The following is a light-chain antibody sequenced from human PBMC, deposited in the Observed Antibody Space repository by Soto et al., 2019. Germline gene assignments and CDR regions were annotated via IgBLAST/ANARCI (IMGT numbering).Light chain of an antibody. V-gene: IGLV1-40*01. CDR2: GNS. J-gene: IGLJ1*01. CDR1: SSNIGAGYD. Sequence: QSVLTQPPSVSGAPGQRVTISCTGSSSNIGAGYDVHWYQQLPGTAPKLLIYGNSNRPSGVPDRFSGSKSGTSASLAITGLQAEDEADYYCQSYDSSRGGVFGTGTKPTVL. CDR3: QSYDSSRGGV.